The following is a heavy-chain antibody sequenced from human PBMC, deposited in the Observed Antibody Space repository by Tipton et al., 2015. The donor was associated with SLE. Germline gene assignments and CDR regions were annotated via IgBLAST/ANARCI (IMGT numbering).Heavy chain of an antibody. CDR1: GGSIRTNTYF. V-gene: IGHV4-39*01. D-gene: IGHD3-10*01. CDR2: LSYGGST. Sequence: TLSLTCNVSGGSIRTNTYFWGWVRQPPGKGLEWIASLSYGGSTHYNPSLMSRVTISVDTSINQVSLNLNSVTVADTAVYYCARGEGYYGSGSYQGWFDPWGQGTLVTVSS. J-gene: IGHJ5*02. CDR3: ARGEGYYGSGSYQGWFDP.